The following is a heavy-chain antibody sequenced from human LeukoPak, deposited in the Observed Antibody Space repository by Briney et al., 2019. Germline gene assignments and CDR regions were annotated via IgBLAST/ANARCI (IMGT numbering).Heavy chain of an antibody. CDR2: FFYSGST. CDR3: AREAERYAFDI. V-gene: IGHV4-39*07. D-gene: IGHD1-1*01. Sequence: SETLSLTCTVSGGSISSSSYYWGWIRQPPGKGLEWIGSFFYSGSTYYNPSLKSRVTISVDRSKNQFSLKLSSVTAADTAVYYCAREAERYAFDIWGQGTMVTVSS. CDR1: GGSISSSSYY. J-gene: IGHJ3*02.